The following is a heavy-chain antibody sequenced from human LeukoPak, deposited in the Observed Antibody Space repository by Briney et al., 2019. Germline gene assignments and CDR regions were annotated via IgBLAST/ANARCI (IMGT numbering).Heavy chain of an antibody. J-gene: IGHJ6*02. CDR1: GFIVSSNY. D-gene: IGHD5/OR15-5a*01. CDR2: IYTAGSA. CDR3: AREVSRYYCAMDV. Sequence: PGGSLRLSCAASGFIVSSNYMNWVRQAPGKGLEWVSVIYTAGSAYYADSVKGRFTITSDNSKNTQYLQMNSLRVEDTAVYYCAREVSRYYCAMDVWGQGTTVIVSS. V-gene: IGHV3-53*01.